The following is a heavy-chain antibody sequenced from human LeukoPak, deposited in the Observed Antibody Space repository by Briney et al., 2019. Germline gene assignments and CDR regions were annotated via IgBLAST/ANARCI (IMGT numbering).Heavy chain of an antibody. CDR1: GFTFSSYE. V-gene: IGHV3-48*03. CDR3: ARDSGYSYGLSLGMDV. Sequence: PGGSLRLSCAASGFTFSSYEMNWVRQAPGKGLEWVSYISSSGSTIYYADSVKGRFTISRDNAKNSLYLQMNSLRAEDTAVYYCARDSGYSYGLSLGMDVWGKGTTVTVSS. CDR2: ISSSGSTI. D-gene: IGHD5-18*01. J-gene: IGHJ6*03.